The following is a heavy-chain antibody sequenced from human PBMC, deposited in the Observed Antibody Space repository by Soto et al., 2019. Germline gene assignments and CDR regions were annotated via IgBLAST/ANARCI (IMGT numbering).Heavy chain of an antibody. J-gene: IGHJ4*02. Sequence: GESLKISCKVFGYSFTSYWIGWVRQMPGKGLEWMGIVYPSNSNTRYSPSFQGQVTISADTSISTVYLQWDSLKSRDTTIYHCAPESTRPFDYWGQGTQVTVSS. CDR3: APESTRPFDY. CDR1: GYSFTSYW. D-gene: IGHD1-1*01. CDR2: VYPSNSNT. V-gene: IGHV5-51*01.